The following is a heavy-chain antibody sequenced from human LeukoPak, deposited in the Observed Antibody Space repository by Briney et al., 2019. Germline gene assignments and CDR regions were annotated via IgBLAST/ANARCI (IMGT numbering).Heavy chain of an antibody. CDR1: GFTFSSYA. D-gene: IGHD2-21*02. J-gene: IGHJ4*02. V-gene: IGHV3-23*01. Sequence: GGSLRLSCAASGFTFSSYAMNWVRQTPGKGLEWVSGISGSGGSLYYADSVKGRFTISRDNSKNTFYLQMNSLRAEDTAIYYCAKDFVAGTAMGMYYSDYWGQGTLVTVSA. CDR2: ISGSGGSL. CDR3: AKDFVAGTAMGMYYSDY.